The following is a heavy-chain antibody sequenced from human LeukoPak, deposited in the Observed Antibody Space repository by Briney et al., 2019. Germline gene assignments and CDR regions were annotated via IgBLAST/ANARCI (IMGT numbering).Heavy chain of an antibody. CDR2: IYPGDSDT. CDR3: ARDPLGDSSWYEGSMSYYFDY. V-gene: IGHV5-51*01. Sequence: GESLKISCKGSGYSFTSYWIGWVRQMPGKGLEWMGIIYPGDSDTRYSPSFQGQVTTSADKSISTAYLQWSSLKASDTAMYYCARDPLGDSSWYEGSMSYYFDYWGQGTLVTVSS. D-gene: IGHD6-13*01. J-gene: IGHJ4*02. CDR1: GYSFTSYW.